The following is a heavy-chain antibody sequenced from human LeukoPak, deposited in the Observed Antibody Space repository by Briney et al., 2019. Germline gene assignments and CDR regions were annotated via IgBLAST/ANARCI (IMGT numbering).Heavy chain of an antibody. CDR3: ARVLGASGYCSGGSCYTPYYVRRQGGYFDY. CDR1: GGSISSGGYY. V-gene: IGHV4-31*03. Sequence: SQTLSLTCTVSGGSISSGGYYWSWIRQHPGKGLEWIGEINHSGSTNYNPSLKSRVTISVDTSKNQFSLKLSSVTAADTAVYYCARVLGASGYCSGGSCYTPYYVRRQGGYFDYWGQGTLVTVSS. J-gene: IGHJ4*02. CDR2: INHSGST. D-gene: IGHD2-15*01.